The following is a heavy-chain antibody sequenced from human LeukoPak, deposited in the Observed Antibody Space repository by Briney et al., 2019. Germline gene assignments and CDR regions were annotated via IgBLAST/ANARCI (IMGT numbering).Heavy chain of an antibody. CDR2: IIPILGIA. CDR3: ASSNWINYMAFDY. J-gene: IGHJ4*02. D-gene: IGHD1/OR15-1a*01. V-gene: IGHV1-69*04. Sequence: SVKVSCKASGGTFSSYAISWVRQAPGQGLEWMGRIIPILGIANYAQKFQGRVTITADKSTGTAYMELSSLRSEDTAVYYCASSNWINYMAFDYWGQGTLVTVSS. CDR1: GGTFSSYA.